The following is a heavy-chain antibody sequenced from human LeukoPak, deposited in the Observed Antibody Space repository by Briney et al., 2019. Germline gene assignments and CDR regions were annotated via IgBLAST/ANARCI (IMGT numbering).Heavy chain of an antibody. J-gene: IGHJ5*02. D-gene: IGHD3-9*01. Sequence: PSETLSLTCTVSGGSISSNSYYLGWIRQPPGKGLEWIGSIYYTGSTYYNPSLKSRVTISVDTSKNQFSLKLRSVTAADTAVYYCASGNYDIARGFDPWGQGTLVTVSS. CDR3: ASGNYDIARGFDP. CDR1: GGSISSNSYY. CDR2: IYYTGST. V-gene: IGHV4-39*01.